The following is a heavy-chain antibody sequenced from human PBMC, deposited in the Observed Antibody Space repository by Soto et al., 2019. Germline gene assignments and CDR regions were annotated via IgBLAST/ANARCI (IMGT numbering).Heavy chain of an antibody. Sequence: SETLSLTCAVYGGSFSGYYWSWIRQPPGKGLEWIGEINHSGSTNYNPSLKSRVTISVDTSKNQFSLKLSSVTAADTAVYYCARERIIAAAGTIDYWGQGTLVTVSS. CDR1: GGSFSGYY. J-gene: IGHJ4*02. D-gene: IGHD6-13*01. CDR3: ARERIIAAAGTIDY. V-gene: IGHV4-34*01. CDR2: INHSGST.